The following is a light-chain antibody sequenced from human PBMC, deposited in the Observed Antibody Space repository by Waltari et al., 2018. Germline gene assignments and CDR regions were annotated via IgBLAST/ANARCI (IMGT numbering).Light chain of an antibody. CDR2: DTS. CDR3: QQYDISPLT. CDR1: QTVRATY. Sequence: ELVLTQSPGTLSLSPGERATLSCRASQTVRATYLAWYQQKPGQAPTLVIHDTSSRATSIPDRFSGSGSVTDFSLTISSLEPEDCAVYYCQQYDISPLTFGGGTKVETK. V-gene: IGKV3-20*01. J-gene: IGKJ4*01.